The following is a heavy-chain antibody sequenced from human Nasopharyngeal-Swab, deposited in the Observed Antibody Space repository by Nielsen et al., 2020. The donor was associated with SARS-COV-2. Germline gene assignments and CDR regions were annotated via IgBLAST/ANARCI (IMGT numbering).Heavy chain of an antibody. CDR2: IDPSDSYT. CDR3: IQASNYYYYGMDV. V-gene: IGHV5-10-1*01. Sequence: VRQMPGKGLEWMGRIDPSDSYTNYSPSFQGHVTISADKSISTAYLQWSSLKASDTAMYYCIQASNYYYYGMDVWGKGTTVTVSS. D-gene: IGHD5-18*01. J-gene: IGHJ6*04.